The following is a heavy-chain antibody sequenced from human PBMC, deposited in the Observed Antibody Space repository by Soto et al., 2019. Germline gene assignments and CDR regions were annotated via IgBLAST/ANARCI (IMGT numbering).Heavy chain of an antibody. Sequence: SETLSLTCTVSGGPISSGGYYWSWIRQHPGKGLEWIGYIYYSGSTYYNPSLKSRVTISVDTSKNQFSLKLSSVTAADTAVYYCARDHDFGSSGYYGWFDPWGQGTLVTVSS. D-gene: IGHD3-22*01. J-gene: IGHJ5*02. CDR3: ARDHDFGSSGYYGWFDP. V-gene: IGHV4-31*03. CDR2: IYYSGST. CDR1: GGPISSGGYY.